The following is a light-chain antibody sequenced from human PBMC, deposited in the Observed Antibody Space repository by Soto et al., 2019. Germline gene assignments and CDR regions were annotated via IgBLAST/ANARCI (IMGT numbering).Light chain of an antibody. Sequence: DIQMTQSPSSLSASVGDRVTITCRASQGISTYLAWYQQKPGKVPKLLIYAASTLQSGVPSRFSGSGSGTDFTLTISSLQPEEVATYYCQKYNSAPWTFGQGTKVEIK. CDR2: AAS. J-gene: IGKJ1*01. V-gene: IGKV1-27*01. CDR1: QGISTY. CDR3: QKYNSAPWT.